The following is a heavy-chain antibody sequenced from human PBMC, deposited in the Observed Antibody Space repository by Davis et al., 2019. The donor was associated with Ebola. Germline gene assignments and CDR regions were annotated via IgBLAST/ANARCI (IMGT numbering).Heavy chain of an antibody. CDR2: KFFSGMT. Sequence: PSETLSLTCSVSGGSVTSNIYFWGWIRQPPGKGLEWIGSKFFSGMTYYNPSLRSRVTISVDTSKNQFSLNLTSVTAADTAVYYCVRHVQYCSTNVCYTGLYYYGMDVWGQGTTVTVSS. V-gene: IGHV4-39*01. CDR3: VRHVQYCSTNVCYTGLYYYGMDV. CDR1: GGSVTSNIYF. D-gene: IGHD2-2*02. J-gene: IGHJ6*02.